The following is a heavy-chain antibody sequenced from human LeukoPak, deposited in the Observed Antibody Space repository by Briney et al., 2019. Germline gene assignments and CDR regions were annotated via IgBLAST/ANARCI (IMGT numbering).Heavy chain of an antibody. V-gene: IGHV3-23*01. CDR1: GFTFSSYA. CDR3: AKEGPRTYYYDSSGND. CDR2: ISGSGGST. Sequence: QTGGSLRLSCAASGFTFSSYAMSWVRQAPGKGLEWVSAISGSGGSTYYADSVEGRFTISRDNSKNTLYLQMNSLRAEDTAVYYCAKEGPRTYYYDSSGNDWGQGTLVTVSS. D-gene: IGHD3-22*01. J-gene: IGHJ4*02.